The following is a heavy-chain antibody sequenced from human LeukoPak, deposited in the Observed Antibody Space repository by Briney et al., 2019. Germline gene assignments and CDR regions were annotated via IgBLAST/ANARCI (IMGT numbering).Heavy chain of an antibody. CDR2: IDSGSGTI. D-gene: IGHD1-1*01. J-gene: IGHJ6*03. CDR1: GFTFISNS. Sequence: GRSLRLTCTASGFTFISNSMNWVRQAPGKGLEWVSDIDSGSGTIYYADSVKGRFTISRDNAKNSLYLQMNSLRAEDTAVYYCARGMEPRYYYYYYYMDVWGKGTTVTVSS. CDR3: ARGMEPRYYYYYYYMDV. V-gene: IGHV3-48*01.